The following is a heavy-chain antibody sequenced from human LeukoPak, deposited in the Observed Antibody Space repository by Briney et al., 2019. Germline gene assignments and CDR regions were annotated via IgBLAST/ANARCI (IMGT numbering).Heavy chain of an antibody. J-gene: IGHJ6*04. Sequence: GGSLRLSCAASGFTFSSYAMSWVRQAPGKGLEWVSAISGSGSTIYYADSVKGRFTISRDNAKNSLYLQMDSLRAEDTAVYYCAELGITMIGGVWGKGTTVTISS. D-gene: IGHD3-10*02. CDR2: ISGSGSTI. CDR1: GFTFSSYA. CDR3: AELGITMIGGV. V-gene: IGHV3-23*01.